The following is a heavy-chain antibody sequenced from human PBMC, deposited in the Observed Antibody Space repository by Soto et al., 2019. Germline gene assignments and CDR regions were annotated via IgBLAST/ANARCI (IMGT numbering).Heavy chain of an antibody. Sequence: GESLKISCRTSGYRFTSYWIAWVRQMPGKGLEWMGIIFPSDSDTRYSPSFQGQVTISADRSTSTVFLQWASLKASDTAVYFCARKDESGYFNWFDPWGQGTLVTVSS. J-gene: IGHJ5*02. CDR3: ARKDESGYFNWFDP. CDR2: IFPSDSDT. D-gene: IGHD3-22*01. V-gene: IGHV5-51*01. CDR1: GYRFTSYW.